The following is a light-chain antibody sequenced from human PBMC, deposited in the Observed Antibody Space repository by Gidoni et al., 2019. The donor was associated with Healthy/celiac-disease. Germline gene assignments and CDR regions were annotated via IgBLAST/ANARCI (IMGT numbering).Light chain of an antibody. CDR3: QQYGSSPVT. J-gene: IGKJ2*01. CDR2: GAS. CDR1: QSVSSSN. V-gene: IGKV3-20*01. Sequence: VLTQSPGTLSLSPGERATLSCRASQSVSSSNLAGYQQNPGQAPRLLIYGASSRATGIPDRFSGSGSGTDFTLTISRLEPEDFAVYYCQQYGSSPVTFGQGTKLEIK.